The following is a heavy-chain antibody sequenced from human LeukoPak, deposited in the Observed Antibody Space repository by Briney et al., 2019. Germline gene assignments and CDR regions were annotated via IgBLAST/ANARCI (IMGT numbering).Heavy chain of an antibody. Sequence: SETLSLTCTVSGYSISSEYYWAWIRQPPGQGLAWIGAIHHSGSTYYNPSLKSRATTSIDTTNTHFSLKLSSVTAADPSVSYCARHGTSGGAALDYWGQGTLVTVSS. CDR1: GYSISSEYY. J-gene: IGHJ4*02. CDR2: IHHSGST. V-gene: IGHV4-38-2*02. CDR3: ARHGTSGGAALDY. D-gene: IGHD1-26*01.